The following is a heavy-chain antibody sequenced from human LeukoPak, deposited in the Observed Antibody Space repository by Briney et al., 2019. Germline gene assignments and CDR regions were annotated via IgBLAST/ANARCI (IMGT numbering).Heavy chain of an antibody. V-gene: IGHV3-20*04. Sequence: PGGSLRLSCAASGFTFDDYGMSWVRQAPGKGLEWVSGINWNGGSTGYADSVKGRFTISRDNAKNSLYLQMNSLRAEDTALYYCARDPYHYGSGSYYNAPDYYYYYMDVWGKGTTVTVSS. J-gene: IGHJ6*03. CDR3: ARDPYHYGSGSYYNAPDYYYYYMDV. CDR2: INWNGGST. D-gene: IGHD3-10*01. CDR1: GFTFDDYG.